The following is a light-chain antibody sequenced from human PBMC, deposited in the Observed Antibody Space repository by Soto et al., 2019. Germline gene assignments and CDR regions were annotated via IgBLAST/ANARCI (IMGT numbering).Light chain of an antibody. CDR3: LQYSTWPPLYT. J-gene: IGKJ2*01. CDR1: QSVSSY. Sequence: EIVMTQSPATLSVSLGKRVTLSCRASQSVSSYLAWYQQKPGQAPRLLISDASTRATDIPDRFSGSGSGTDFTLTISSLQSTDLAVYYCLQYSTWPPLYTFGQGTKLEIK. V-gene: IGKV3-15*01. CDR2: DAS.